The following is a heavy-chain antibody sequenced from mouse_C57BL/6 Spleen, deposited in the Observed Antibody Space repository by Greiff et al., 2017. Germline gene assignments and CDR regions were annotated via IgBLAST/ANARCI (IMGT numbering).Heavy chain of an antibody. Sequence: EVKLVESGGDLVKPGGSLKLSCAASGFTFSSYGMSWVRQTPDKRLEWVATISSCGSYTYYPDSVKGRFTISRDNGKNTLYLQMSSLKSEDTAMYYCARHFDVVATSDMDYWGQGTSVTVSS. V-gene: IGHV5-6*01. CDR2: ISSCGSYT. J-gene: IGHJ4*01. CDR1: GFTFSSYG. CDR3: ARHFDVVATSDMDY. D-gene: IGHD2-2*01.